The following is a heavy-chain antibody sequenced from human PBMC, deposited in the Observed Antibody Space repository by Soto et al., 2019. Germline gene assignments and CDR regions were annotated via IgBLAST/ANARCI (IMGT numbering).Heavy chain of an antibody. Sequence: QVQLVQSGAEVKKPGASVKVSCKASGYTFTGYYMHWVRQAPGQGLEWMGWINPNSGGTNYAQKFQGWVTMTRDTSISTAYMELSRLGSDDTAVYYCARETPDCTNGVCYRFDPWGQGTLVTVSS. CDR2: INPNSGGT. V-gene: IGHV1-2*04. CDR1: GYTFTGYY. D-gene: IGHD2-8*01. J-gene: IGHJ5*02. CDR3: ARETPDCTNGVCYRFDP.